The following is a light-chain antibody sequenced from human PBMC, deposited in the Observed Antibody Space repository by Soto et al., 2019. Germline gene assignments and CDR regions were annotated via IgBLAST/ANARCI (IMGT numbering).Light chain of an antibody. CDR1: QSISSS. J-gene: IGKJ1*01. V-gene: IGKV3-15*01. CDR2: GAS. Sequence: EIVMPQSPATLSVSPGESATLSCRASQSISSSKLAWYQQNPGQAPRLLMYGASNRATGIPARFRGSGSGTEFTLTISSLQSEDFAVYYCQQYDYWPRTFGQGTK. CDR3: QQYDYWPRT.